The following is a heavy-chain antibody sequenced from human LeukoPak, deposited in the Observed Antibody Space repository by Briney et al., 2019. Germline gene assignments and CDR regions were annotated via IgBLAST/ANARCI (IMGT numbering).Heavy chain of an antibody. V-gene: IGHV1-2*04. J-gene: IGHJ4*02. D-gene: IGHD3-22*01. CDR2: INPNSGGT. CDR3: ARGDSSGYCFDY. Sequence: GASVKVSCKASGYTFTGYYMHWVRQAPGQGLEWVGWINPNSGGTNYAQKFQGWVTMTRDTSISTAYMELSRLRSDDTAVYYCARGDSSGYCFDYWGQGTLVTVSS. CDR1: GYTFTGYY.